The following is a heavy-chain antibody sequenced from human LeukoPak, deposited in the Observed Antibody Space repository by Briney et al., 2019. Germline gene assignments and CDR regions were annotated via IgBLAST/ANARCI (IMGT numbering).Heavy chain of an antibody. V-gene: IGHV1-69*13. J-gene: IGHJ4*02. Sequence: ASVKVPCKASGGTFTTFAISWMRQAPGQGLQWMGAIVPIFGKSHYAQKLQGRLTITADESTNTAFMELARLTADDTAVYYCARESLAGTWPSDYWGQGTLVTVSS. CDR3: ARESLAGTWPSDY. CDR2: IVPIFGKS. CDR1: GGTFTTFA. D-gene: IGHD6-19*01.